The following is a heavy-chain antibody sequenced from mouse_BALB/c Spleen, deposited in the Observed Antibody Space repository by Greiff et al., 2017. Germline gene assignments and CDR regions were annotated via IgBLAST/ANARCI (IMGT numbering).Heavy chain of an antibody. CDR1: GFTFSSYA. CDR3: ARELQGAY. CDR2: ISSGGST. J-gene: IGHJ3*01. D-gene: IGHD2-1*01. Sequence: EVKLMESGGGLVKPGGSLKLSCAASGFTFSSYAMSWVRQTPEKRLEWVASISSGGSTYYPDSVKGRFTISRDNARNILYLQMSSLRSEDTAMYYCARELQGAYWGQGTLVTVSA. V-gene: IGHV5-6-5*01.